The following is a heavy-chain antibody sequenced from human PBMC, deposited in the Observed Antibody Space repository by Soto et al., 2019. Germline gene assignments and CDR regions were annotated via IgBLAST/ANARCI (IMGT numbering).Heavy chain of an antibody. J-gene: IGHJ4*02. CDR2: IYHSGST. Sequence: QVQLQESGPGLVKPSQTLSLTCTVYGGSISSGDYYWSWIRQPPGKGLEWIGYIYHSGSTYYNPSLKSRVTILLDTSKNQVSLRLSSVIGADTDVYYCARGHKISGYYSFDYWGQGTLVTVSS. CDR3: ARGHKISGYYSFDY. CDR1: GGSISSGDYY. D-gene: IGHD3-22*01. V-gene: IGHV4-30-4*01.